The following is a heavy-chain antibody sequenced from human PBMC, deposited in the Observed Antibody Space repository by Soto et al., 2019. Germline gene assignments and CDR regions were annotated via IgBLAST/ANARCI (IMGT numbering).Heavy chain of an antibody. CDR3: AREPQPAAKRGWFDP. CDR2: IYYTGGT. CDR1: GGSISSGGYY. D-gene: IGHD2-2*01. V-gene: IGHV4-31*03. Sequence: QVQLQESGPGLVKPSQTLSLTCTVSGGSISSGGYYWNWIRQHPGKGLEWIGYIYYTGGTYYNPSLKSRVTISLDTSKNQCSLKLSSVTAADTAVYYCAREPQPAAKRGWFDPWGQGTLVTVSS. J-gene: IGHJ5*02.